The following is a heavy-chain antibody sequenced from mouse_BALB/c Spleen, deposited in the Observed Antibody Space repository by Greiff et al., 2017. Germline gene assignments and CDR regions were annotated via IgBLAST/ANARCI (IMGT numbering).Heavy chain of an antibody. Sequence: VQLQQSGAELVRPGVSVKISCKGSGYTFTDYAMHWVKQSHAKSLEWIGVISTYYGDASYNQKFKGKATMTVDKSSSTAYMELARLTSEDSAIYYCARRGLLRGYAMDYWGQGTSVTVSS. CDR1: GYTFTDYA. V-gene: IGHV1S137*01. J-gene: IGHJ4*01. D-gene: IGHD1-1*01. CDR3: ARRGLLRGYAMDY. CDR2: ISTYYGDA.